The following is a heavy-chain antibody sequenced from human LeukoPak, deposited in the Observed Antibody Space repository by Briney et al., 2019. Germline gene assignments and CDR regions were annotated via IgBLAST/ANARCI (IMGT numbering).Heavy chain of an antibody. CDR2: INPNSGGT. V-gene: IGHV1-2*02. J-gene: IGHJ4*02. CDR3: ARIPGDSTGYRS. D-gene: IGHD3-22*01. Sequence: GASVKVSCKASGYTFTDYYIHWVGQAPGQGLERMAWINPNSGGTNYTQKFQGRVTITRDTSITTAYMELTRLTSDDTAMYYCARIPGDSTGYRSWGQGTQVIVSS. CDR1: GYTFTDYY.